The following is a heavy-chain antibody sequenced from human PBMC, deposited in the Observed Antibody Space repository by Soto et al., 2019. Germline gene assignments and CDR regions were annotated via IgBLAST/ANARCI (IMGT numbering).Heavy chain of an antibody. V-gene: IGHV3-21*01. J-gene: IGHJ4*02. D-gene: IGHD3-9*01. CDR1: GFTFSSYS. CDR2: ISSSSYI. Sequence: GGSLRLSCAASGFTFSSYSVNWVRQAPGKGLEWVSSISSSSYIYYADSVKGRFTISRDNAKNSLYLQMNSLRAEDTAVYYCARAPTYYDILTGSPYYFDYWGQGTLVTVSS. CDR3: ARAPTYYDILTGSPYYFDY.